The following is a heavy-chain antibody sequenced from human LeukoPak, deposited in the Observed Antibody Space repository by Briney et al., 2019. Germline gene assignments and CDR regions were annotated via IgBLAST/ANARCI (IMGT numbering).Heavy chain of an antibody. D-gene: IGHD6-13*01. V-gene: IGHV1-2*02. Sequence: ASVKVSCKASGYTFTGYSMHWVRQAPGQGLEWMGWINPNSGGTNYAQKFQGRVTMTRDTSISTAYMELSRLRSDDTAVYYCARAHLIAAAGYNWFDPWGQGTLVTVSS. CDR2: INPNSGGT. J-gene: IGHJ5*02. CDR3: ARAHLIAAAGYNWFDP. CDR1: GYTFTGYS.